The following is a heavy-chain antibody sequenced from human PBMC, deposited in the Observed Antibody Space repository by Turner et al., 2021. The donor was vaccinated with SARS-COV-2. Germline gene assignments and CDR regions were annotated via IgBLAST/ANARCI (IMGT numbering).Heavy chain of an antibody. CDR1: GGSISSKS. Sequence: QVQLQESGPGRVRPSETLSLTCTVAGGSISSKSWSWIRQSPGRGLEWIVYFYKIWSIDYNPSLRSRVTISVDTSKTQLSLNLISVTAADTAVYYCARHQGSASGYDHGMNVWGQGTAVIVSS. J-gene: IGHJ6*02. CDR3: ARHQGSASGYDHGMNV. V-gene: IGHV4-59*08. D-gene: IGHD1-26*01. CDR2: FYKIWSI.